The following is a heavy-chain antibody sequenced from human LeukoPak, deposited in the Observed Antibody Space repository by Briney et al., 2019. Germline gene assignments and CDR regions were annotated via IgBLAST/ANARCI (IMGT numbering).Heavy chain of an antibody. CDR3: ARPTTVTTISADAFDI. V-gene: IGHV3-74*01. CDR2: INSDGSSA. D-gene: IGHD4-17*01. J-gene: IGHJ3*02. Sequence: GGSLRLSCAASGFTFSSYSMNWVRQAPGKGLVWVSRINSDGSSADYADSVKGRFTVSRDNAKNALYLQMNSLRAEDSSVYYCARPTTVTTISADAFDIWGQGTMVTVSS. CDR1: GFTFSSYS.